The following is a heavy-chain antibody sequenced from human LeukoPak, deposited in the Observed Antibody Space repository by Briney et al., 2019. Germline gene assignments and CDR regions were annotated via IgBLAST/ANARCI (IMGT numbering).Heavy chain of an antibody. CDR3: ARESYDAFDI. V-gene: IGHV3-13*01. J-gene: IGHJ3*02. D-gene: IGHD1-26*01. Sequence: GGSLRLSCAASGFTFSSYDIHWVRQATGKGLEWVSAIGTAGDTYYPGSVKGRFTISRENAKYSLYLQMNSLRAGDTAVYYCARESYDAFDIWGQGTMVTVFS. CDR2: IGTAGDT. CDR1: GFTFSSYD.